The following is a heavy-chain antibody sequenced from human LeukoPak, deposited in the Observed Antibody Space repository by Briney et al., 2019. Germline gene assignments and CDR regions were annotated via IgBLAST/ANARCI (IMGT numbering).Heavy chain of an antibody. J-gene: IGHJ4*02. V-gene: IGHV1-69-2*01. CDR1: GYTFTDYY. CDR2: VDPEDGET. CDR3: ATATGAMVADFDY. D-gene: IGHD3-10*01. Sequence: ASVKISCKLSGYTFTDYYMHWVQQAPGKGLEWMGLVDPEDGETIYAEKFQGRVTITADTSTDTAYMELSSLRSEDTAVYYCATATGAMVADFDYWGQGTLVTVSS.